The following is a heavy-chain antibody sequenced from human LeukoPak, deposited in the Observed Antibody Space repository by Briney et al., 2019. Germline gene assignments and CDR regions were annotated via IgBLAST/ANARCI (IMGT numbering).Heavy chain of an antibody. J-gene: IGHJ4*02. CDR2: IYYSGST. Sequence: SETLSPTRTVSGGSISSYYWSWIRQPPGKGLEWIGCIYYSGSTNYNPSLKSRVTISVDTSRNQFFLKLNSVTAADTAVYYCARGDGYYTDIDYWGQGALVTVSS. CDR1: GGSISSYY. D-gene: IGHD3-3*01. V-gene: IGHV4-59*01. CDR3: ARGDGYYTDIDY.